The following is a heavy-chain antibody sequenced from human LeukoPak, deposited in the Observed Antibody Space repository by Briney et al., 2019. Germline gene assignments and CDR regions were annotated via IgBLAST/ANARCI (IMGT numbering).Heavy chain of an antibody. CDR2: IYYSGST. CDR1: GGSISSSSYY. Sequence: PSETLSLTCTVSGGSISSSSYYWGWIRQPLGKGLEWIGSIYYSGSTYYNPSLKSRVTISVDTSKNQFSLKLSSVTAADTAVYYCAVEGSGYSYGYIDYWGQGTLVTVSS. V-gene: IGHV4-39*01. D-gene: IGHD5-18*01. J-gene: IGHJ4*02. CDR3: AVEGSGYSYGYIDY.